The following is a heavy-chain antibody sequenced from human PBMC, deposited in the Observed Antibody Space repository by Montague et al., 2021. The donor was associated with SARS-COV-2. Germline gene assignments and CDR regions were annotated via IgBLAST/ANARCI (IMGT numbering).Heavy chain of an antibody. V-gene: IGHV4-61*02. CDR3: ARDTRPNFAYYDILAGDYYYYGVDV. CDR2: ISTSGNT. CDR1: GGSINSGSYY. D-gene: IGHD3-9*01. J-gene: IGHJ6*02. Sequence: TLSLTCTVSGGSINSGSYYWGWIRQAAGEGLEWIGRISTSGNTKYNTSLKSRVTISVDTSQNQFSLKMYSVTAADTAVYYCARDTRPNFAYYDILAGDYYYYGVDVWGQGTTVTVSS.